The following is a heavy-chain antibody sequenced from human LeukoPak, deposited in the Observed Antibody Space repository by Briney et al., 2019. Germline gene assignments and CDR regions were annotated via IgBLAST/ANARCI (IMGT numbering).Heavy chain of an antibody. CDR1: GGSFSGYY. Sequence: SETLSLTCAVYGGSFSGYYWSWIRQSPGKGLEWIGEINHSGSTNYNPSLKSRVTISVDTSKNHFSLRLSSVTAADTAVYYCASRPPDYGDLFDYWGQGTLVTVSS. CDR3: ASRPPDYGDLFDY. CDR2: INHSGST. D-gene: IGHD4-17*01. V-gene: IGHV4-34*01. J-gene: IGHJ4*02.